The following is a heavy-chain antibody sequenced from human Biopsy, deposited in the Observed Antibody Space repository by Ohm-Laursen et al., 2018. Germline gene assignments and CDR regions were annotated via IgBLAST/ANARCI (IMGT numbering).Heavy chain of an antibody. CDR2: IYNTETT. CDR1: GGSVSSGGFY. J-gene: IGHJ5*02. CDR3: ARHPTGFWFDP. Sequence: GTLSLTCTVSGGSVSSGGFYWAWLRQPPGKGLEWIGSIYNTETTFYNPSLKSRVTISVDTSTNQSSLKVSSVTAADTALYFCARHPTGFWFDPWGHGTLVTVSS. V-gene: IGHV4-39*01.